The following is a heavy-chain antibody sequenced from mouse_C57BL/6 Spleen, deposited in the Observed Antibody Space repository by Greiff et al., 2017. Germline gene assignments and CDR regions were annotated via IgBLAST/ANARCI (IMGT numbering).Heavy chain of an antibody. Sequence: VQLQQSGAELAKPGASVKLSCKASGYTFTSYWMHWVKQRPGQGLEWIGYINPSSGYTKYNQKFKYKATLTADKSSSTAYMQLSSLTYEDSAVYYCANPPPYYDDAMDYWGQGTSVTVSS. J-gene: IGHJ4*01. CDR3: ANPPPYYDDAMDY. V-gene: IGHV1-7*01. CDR1: GYTFTSYW. CDR2: INPSSGYT. D-gene: IGHD2-4*01.